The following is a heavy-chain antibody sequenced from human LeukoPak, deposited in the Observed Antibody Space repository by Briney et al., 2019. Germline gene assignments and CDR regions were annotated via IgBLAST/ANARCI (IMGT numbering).Heavy chain of an antibody. CDR1: GGSISSYY. CDR3: ARDSRYSDNSGYYYSHYYMDV. D-gene: IGHD3-22*01. V-gene: IGHV4-59*01. Sequence: PSETLSLTCTVSGGSISSYYWSWIRQPPGKGLEWIGYIYYSGSTNYNPSLKSRVTISVDTSKNQFSLNLSSVTAADTAVYYCARDSRYSDNSGYYYSHYYMDVWGKGTTVTVSS. CDR2: IYYSGST. J-gene: IGHJ6*03.